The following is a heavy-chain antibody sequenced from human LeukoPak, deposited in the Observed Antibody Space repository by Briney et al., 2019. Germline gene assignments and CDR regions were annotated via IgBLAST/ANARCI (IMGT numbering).Heavy chain of an antibody. V-gene: IGHV7-4-1*02. CDR1: GYIFTSYA. J-gene: IGHJ5*02. CDR2: INTNTGNP. D-gene: IGHD3-22*01. CDR3: ARDPRAYDSSGYYDNWFDP. Sequence: ASVKVSCKASGYIFTSYAMNWVRQATGQGLEWMGWINTNTGNPTYAQGFTGRFVFSLDTSVSTAYLQISSLKAEDTAVYYCARDPRAYDSSGYYDNWFDPWGQGTLVTVSS.